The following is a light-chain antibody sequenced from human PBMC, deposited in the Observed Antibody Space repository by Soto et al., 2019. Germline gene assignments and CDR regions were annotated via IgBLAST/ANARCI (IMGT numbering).Light chain of an antibody. CDR2: AAS. CDR1: QNIHTW. V-gene: IGKV1-5*03. J-gene: IGKJ1*01. Sequence: DIQMTQSPSTLSASVDDRVTITGRASQNIHTWLAWYQHKPWKAPSLLIYAASRLESGVPSTFSGRGTGTEFTLTISSLQPDDCATYYSQQHESYARTFGQGTKVEMK. CDR3: QQHESYART.